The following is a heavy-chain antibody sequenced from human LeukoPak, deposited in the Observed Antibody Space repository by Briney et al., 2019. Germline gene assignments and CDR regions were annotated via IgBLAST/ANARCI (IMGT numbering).Heavy chain of an antibody. CDR3: TRLFVGGTGILDY. CDR2: IRRQASGGTT. D-gene: IGHD1-26*01. Sequence: PGGSLRLSCAASGFTFKNAWMSWVRQAPGKGLEWVGFIRRQASGGTTEYAASVKGRFTISRDDSKSISYLQMNSLKTEDTAVYYCTRLFVGGTGILDYWGLGTLVTVSS. J-gene: IGHJ4*02. V-gene: IGHV3-49*04. CDR1: GFTFKNAW.